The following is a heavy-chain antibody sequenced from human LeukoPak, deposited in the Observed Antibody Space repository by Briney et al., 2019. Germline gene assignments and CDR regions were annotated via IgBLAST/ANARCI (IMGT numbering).Heavy chain of an antibody. D-gene: IGHD4-17*01. J-gene: IGHJ5*02. CDR2: FDPEHGET. CDR1: GYTLTELS. CDR3: ARDFRDGDYVDGNWFDP. Sequence: AASVKVSCKVSGYTLTELSIHWVRQAPGKGLEWMGGFDPEHGETIYAQKFQGRVTMTEDTSTDTAYMELSSLRSDDTAVYYCARDFRDGDYVDGNWFDPWGQGTLVTVSS. V-gene: IGHV1-24*01.